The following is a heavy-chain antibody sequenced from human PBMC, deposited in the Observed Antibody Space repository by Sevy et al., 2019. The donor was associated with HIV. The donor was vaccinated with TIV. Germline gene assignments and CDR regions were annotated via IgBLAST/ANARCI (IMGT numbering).Heavy chain of an antibody. J-gene: IGHJ4*02. Sequence: GGSLRLSCAASGFSFNNAWMRWVRQAPGKGLEWVGRIKSQTDGGTTAYAEPLQGRFSISRDDSKNTLFLQMNSLKTEDTAVYFCATAYCIGASCYSGNFDHWGQGTLVTVSS. D-gene: IGHD2-15*01. V-gene: IGHV3-15*01. CDR3: ATAYCIGASCYSGNFDH. CDR1: GFSFNNAW. CDR2: IKSQTDGGTT.